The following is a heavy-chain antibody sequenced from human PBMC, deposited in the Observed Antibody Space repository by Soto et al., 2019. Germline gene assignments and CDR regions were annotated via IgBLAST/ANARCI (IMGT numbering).Heavy chain of an antibody. V-gene: IGHV5-10-1*01. J-gene: IGHJ4*02. CDR1: GYSFTSYW. CDR3: AILQGAAGDNGLTFGY. CDR2: IEPSDSYT. Sequence: EVQLVQSGAEVKKPGESLRISCKGSGYSFTSYWISWVRQMPGKGLEWMGRIEPSDSYTNYSPSFQGNVTISADKSNSTAYLHWSSLKASDTAMYYCAILQGAAGDNGLTFGYWRLGARITVSS. D-gene: IGHD6-13*01.